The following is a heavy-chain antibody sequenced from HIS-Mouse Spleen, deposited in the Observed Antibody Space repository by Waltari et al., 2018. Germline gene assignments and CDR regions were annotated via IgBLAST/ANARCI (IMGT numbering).Heavy chain of an antibody. CDR3: AREIPYSSSWYDWYFDL. CDR1: GGSISSRSYY. CDR2: IYYSGST. Sequence: QLQLQESGPGLVKPSETLSLTCTVSGGSISSRSYYLGWIRQPPGKGLEWIGSIYYSGSTSYNPSLKSRVTISVDTSKNQFSLKLSSVTAADTAVYYCAREIPYSSSWYDWYFDLWGRGTLVTVSS. J-gene: IGHJ2*01. D-gene: IGHD6-13*01. V-gene: IGHV4-39*07.